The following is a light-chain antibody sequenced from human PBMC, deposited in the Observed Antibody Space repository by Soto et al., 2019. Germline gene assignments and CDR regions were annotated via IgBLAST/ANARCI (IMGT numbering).Light chain of an antibody. Sequence: SYELTQPPSVSVSPGQTASITCSGDKLGDKYACWYQQKPGQSPVLVIYQDSKRPSGIPERISGSKSGNTATLTISGTQAMDEADYYCQAWDSSNVVFGRGTKLTVL. CDR1: KLGDKY. CDR3: QAWDSSNVV. V-gene: IGLV3-1*01. CDR2: QDS. J-gene: IGLJ2*01.